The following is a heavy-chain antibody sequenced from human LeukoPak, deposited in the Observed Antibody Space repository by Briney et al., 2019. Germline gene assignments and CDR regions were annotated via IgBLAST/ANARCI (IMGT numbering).Heavy chain of an antibody. CDR3: AGYSSSSKRVGGFDY. D-gene: IGHD6-6*01. Sequence: SETLSLTCTVSGGSISSGGYYWSWIRQHPGKGLEWIGYIYYSGSTYYNPSLKSRVTISVDTSKNQFSLKLSSVTAADTAVYYCAGYSSSSKRVGGFDYWGQGTLVTVSS. J-gene: IGHJ4*02. CDR2: IYYSGST. V-gene: IGHV4-31*03. CDR1: GGSISSGGYY.